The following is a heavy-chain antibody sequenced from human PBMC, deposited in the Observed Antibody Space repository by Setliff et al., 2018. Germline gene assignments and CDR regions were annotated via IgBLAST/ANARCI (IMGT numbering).Heavy chain of an antibody. V-gene: IGHV3-20*04. CDR3: STRTVAARSLDT. CDR2: LSWRGEK. J-gene: IGHJ5*02. Sequence: PGGSLRLSCLASGFTFDDYGMSWVRQAPGKGLEWVSGLSWRGEKHYVDSVKGRFTISRDNAKNSLYLQLNSLRAEDTAVYYCSTRTVAARSLDTWGQGTLVTVSS. CDR1: GFTFDDYG. D-gene: IGHD6-13*01.